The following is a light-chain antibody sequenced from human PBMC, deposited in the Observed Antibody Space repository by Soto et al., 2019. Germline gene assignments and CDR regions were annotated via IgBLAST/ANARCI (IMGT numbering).Light chain of an antibody. J-gene: IGLJ1*01. CDR2: DVY. V-gene: IGLV2-14*01. CDR1: SSDVGGYNY. Sequence: HSVLTQPASVSGSPGQSVTISCTGTSSDVGGYNYVSWYQQHPGKAPKLMIWDVYNRPSGVSHRFSGSKSGNTASLTIFGLQAEDEADYYCSSYTTRSSYVFGSGTKVTVL. CDR3: SSYTTRSSYV.